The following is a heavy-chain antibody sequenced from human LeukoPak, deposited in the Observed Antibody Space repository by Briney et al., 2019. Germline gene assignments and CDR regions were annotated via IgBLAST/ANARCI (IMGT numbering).Heavy chain of an antibody. CDR2: IYYSGST. CDR1: GGSISSYY. J-gene: IGHJ4*02. Sequence: SETLSLTRTVSGGSISSYYWSWIRQPPGKGLEWIGYIYYSGSTNYNPSLKSRVTISVDTSKIQFSLKLSSVAATDTAVYFCARLRFDFWSGYTHPYFDYWGQGTLVTVSS. CDR3: ARLRFDFWSGYTHPYFDY. D-gene: IGHD3-3*01. V-gene: IGHV4-59*08.